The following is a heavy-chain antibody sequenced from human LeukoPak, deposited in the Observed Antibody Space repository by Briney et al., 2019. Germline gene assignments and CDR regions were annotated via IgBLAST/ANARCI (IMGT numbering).Heavy chain of an antibody. CDR1: GDSISSSSYY. D-gene: IGHD5-18*01. V-gene: IGHV4-39*01. J-gene: IGHJ4*02. CDR2: IYYSGST. Sequence: PSETLSLTCTVSGDSISSSSYYWAWNRQPPGKGLEWIGTIYYSGSTYYSPSLKSRVTISVDTSKNQISLKLSSVTAADTAVYYCARQAPLPYNFGYIKGFDFWGQGTLVTVSS. CDR3: ARQAPLPYNFGYIKGFDF.